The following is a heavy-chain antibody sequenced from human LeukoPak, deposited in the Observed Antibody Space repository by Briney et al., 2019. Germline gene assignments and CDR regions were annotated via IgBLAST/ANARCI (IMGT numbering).Heavy chain of an antibody. J-gene: IGHJ6*03. D-gene: IGHD2-15*01. CDR1: GFTFSSYG. Sequence: GGSLRLSCAASGFTFSSYGMHWVRQAPGKGLEWVAFIRYDGSNKYYADSVKGRFTISRDNSKNTLYLQMNSLRAEDTAVYYCAKDTDGVVVVGVNCMDVWGKGTTVTISS. V-gene: IGHV3-30*02. CDR3: AKDTDGVVVVGVNCMDV. CDR2: IRYDGSNK.